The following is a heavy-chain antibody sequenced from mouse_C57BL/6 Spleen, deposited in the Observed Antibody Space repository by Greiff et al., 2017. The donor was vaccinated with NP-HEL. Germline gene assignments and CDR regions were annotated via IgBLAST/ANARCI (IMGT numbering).Heavy chain of an antibody. CDR1: GYTFTDYY. CDR2: IYPGSGNT. D-gene: IGHD1-1*01. V-gene: IGHV1-76*01. J-gene: IGHJ2*01. CDR3: ARTYYYGSSPLDY. Sequence: QVQLQQSGAELVRPGASVKLSCKASGYTFTDYYINWVKQRPGQGLEWIARIYPGSGNTYYNEKFKGKATLTAEKSSSTAYMQLSSLTSEDSAVYFCARTYYYGSSPLDYWGQGTTLTVSS.